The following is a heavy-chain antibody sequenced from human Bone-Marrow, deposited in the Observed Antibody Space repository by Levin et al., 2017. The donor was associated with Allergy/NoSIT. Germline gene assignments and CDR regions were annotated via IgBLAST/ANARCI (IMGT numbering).Heavy chain of an antibody. CDR2: ISGSGVGT. V-gene: IGHV3-23*01. CDR1: ASTFNDYA. D-gene: IGHD3-9*01. CDR3: FDVTSY. Sequence: GGSLRLSCAASASTFNDYAMSWVRQPPGKGLEWVSSISGSGVGTYYADSVKGRFTISRDNFKNTLYLQMNSLRAEDTAEYYCFDVTSYWGQGTLVTVSS. J-gene: IGHJ4*02.